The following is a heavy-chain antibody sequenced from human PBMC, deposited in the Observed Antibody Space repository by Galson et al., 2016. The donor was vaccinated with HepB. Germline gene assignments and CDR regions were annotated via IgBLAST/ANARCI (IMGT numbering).Heavy chain of an antibody. CDR2: ISNTGNTI. Sequence: SLRLSCAASGLPFSDSYMSWIRQAPGKGLEWISYISNTGNTIYYADSVKGRFTISRDNAKNSVYLQMNSLRVDDTAVYYCVKGGYCSLTSCPDYWGQGTLVTVAS. J-gene: IGHJ4*02. CDR1: GLPFSDSY. V-gene: IGHV3-11*01. D-gene: IGHD2-2*03. CDR3: VKGGYCSLTSCPDY.